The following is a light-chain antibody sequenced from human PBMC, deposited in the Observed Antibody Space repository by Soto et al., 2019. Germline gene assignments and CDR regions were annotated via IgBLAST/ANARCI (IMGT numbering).Light chain of an antibody. CDR2: GAS. Sequence: EIVLTQSPGTLSLSPGERVTLSCRASQSFSSSYLAWYQQKPGQAPRLLIYGASSRATGIPDRFNGNGSGTDFTLTISGLEPEDSAVYYCQQYGTSPITFGQGTRLEL. CDR3: QQYGTSPIT. CDR1: QSFSSSY. V-gene: IGKV3-20*01. J-gene: IGKJ5*01.